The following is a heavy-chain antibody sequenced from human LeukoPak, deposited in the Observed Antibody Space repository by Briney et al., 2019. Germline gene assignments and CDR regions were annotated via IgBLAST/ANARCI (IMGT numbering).Heavy chain of an antibody. CDR1: GYTFTSYG. CDR2: INPYNDNT. CDR3: ARDSLADSSGWYYFDY. Sequence: ASVKVSCKASGYTFTSYGISWVRQAPGQGLEWMGWINPYNDNTNYAQKLQGRVTMTTDTSTSTAYMELRSLRSDDTAVYYCARDSLADSSGWYYFDYWGQGTLVTVSS. V-gene: IGHV1-18*01. D-gene: IGHD6-19*01. J-gene: IGHJ4*02.